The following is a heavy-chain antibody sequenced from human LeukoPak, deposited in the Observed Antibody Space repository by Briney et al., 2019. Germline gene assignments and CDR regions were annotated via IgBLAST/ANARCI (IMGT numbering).Heavy chain of an antibody. Sequence: GGSLRLSCAASGFTVSSNYMSWVRQAPGKGLEWVSVIYSGGSTYYADSVKGRFTISRDNSKNTLYLQMNSLRAEDTAVYYCARAPYYYDSSGYEGLDAFDIWGQGTMVTVSS. J-gene: IGHJ3*02. CDR1: GFTVSSNY. V-gene: IGHV3-53*01. D-gene: IGHD3-22*01. CDR3: ARAPYYYDSSGYEGLDAFDI. CDR2: IYSGGST.